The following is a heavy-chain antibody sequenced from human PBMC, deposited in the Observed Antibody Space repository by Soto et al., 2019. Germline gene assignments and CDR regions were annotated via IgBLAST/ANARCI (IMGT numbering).Heavy chain of an antibody. CDR2: ISAYNGNT. CDR3: ARDIYDDSSGTYYYYGMDV. D-gene: IGHD3-22*01. CDR1: GYTFTSYG. J-gene: IGHJ6*02. V-gene: IGHV1-18*01. Sequence: QVQLVQSGAEVKKPGASVKVSCKASGYTFTSYGISWVRQAPGQGLEWMGWISAYNGNTNYAQKLQGRVTMTTDTSTSTAYMELRSLRSDDTAVYYCARDIYDDSSGTYYYYGMDVWGQGTTVTVSS.